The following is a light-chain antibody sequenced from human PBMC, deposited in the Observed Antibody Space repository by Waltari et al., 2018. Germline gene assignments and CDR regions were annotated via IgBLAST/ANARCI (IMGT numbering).Light chain of an antibody. CDR2: DAS. CDR1: QSVSSSN. CDR3: QQYGRSWNT. J-gene: IGKJ2*01. Sequence: IVLTQSPGTLSLSPGERATLSCRASQSVSSSNLAWYQQKPGQAPRLLIHDASSRATGIPYRCSGSGSGTDFTLTISRLEPEDFAVYYCQQYGRSWNTFGQGTKLEIK. V-gene: IGKV3-20*01.